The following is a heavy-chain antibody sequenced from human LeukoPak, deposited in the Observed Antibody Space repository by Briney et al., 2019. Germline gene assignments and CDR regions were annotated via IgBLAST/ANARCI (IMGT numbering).Heavy chain of an antibody. D-gene: IGHD6-19*01. Sequence: PGGSLRLSCAASGFTFSSYAMSWVRQAPGKGLEWVSAISGGGVSTYYAHPVQGRFTISRETSKNPLYLQLNSLRAEDTAVYYCAKWRVSSGCDYWGQGTLVTVSS. CDR2: ISGGGVST. CDR3: AKWRVSSGCDY. J-gene: IGHJ4*02. V-gene: IGHV3-23*01. CDR1: GFTFSSYA.